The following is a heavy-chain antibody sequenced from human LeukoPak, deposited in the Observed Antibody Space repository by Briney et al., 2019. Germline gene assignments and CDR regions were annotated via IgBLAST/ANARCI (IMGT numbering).Heavy chain of an antibody. D-gene: IGHD6-25*01. CDR3: ARDRLSLGSDV. Sequence: ASVKVSCKASGYTFTSYYMHWVRQAPGQGLEWMGIINPSGGSTSYAQKFQGRVTMTRDMSTSTVYMELSSLRAEDTAVYYCARDRLSLGSDVWGKGTTVTISS. CDR1: GYTFTSYY. J-gene: IGHJ6*04. CDR2: INPSGGST. V-gene: IGHV1-46*01.